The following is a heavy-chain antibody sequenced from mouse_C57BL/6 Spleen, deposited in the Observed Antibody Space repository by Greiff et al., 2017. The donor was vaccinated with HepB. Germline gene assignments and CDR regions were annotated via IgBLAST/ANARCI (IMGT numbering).Heavy chain of an antibody. J-gene: IGHJ4*01. CDR2: IWSGGST. CDR3: AREAGYYAMDY. CDR1: GFSLTSYG. Sequence: VQLQQSGPGLVQPSQSLSITCTVSGFSLTSYGVHWVRQSPGKGLEWLGVIWSGGSTDYNAAFISRLSISKDNSKSQVFFKMNSLQAVDTAIYYCAREAGYYAMDYWGQGTSVTVSS. V-gene: IGHV2-2*01.